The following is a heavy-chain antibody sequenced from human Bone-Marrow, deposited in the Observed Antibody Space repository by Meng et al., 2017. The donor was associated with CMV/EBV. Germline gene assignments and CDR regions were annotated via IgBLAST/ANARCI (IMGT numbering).Heavy chain of an antibody. V-gene: IGHV1-2*02. CDR1: GYTFTGYY. CDR3: ARASRRDRDFWSGYYTWEPHYYGMDV. J-gene: IGHJ6*02. CDR2: INPNSGGT. D-gene: IGHD3-3*01. Sequence: ASVKVSCKASGYTFTGYYMHWVRQAPGQGLEWMGWINPNSGGTNYAQKLQGRVTMTTDTSTSTAYMELRSLRSDDTAVYYCARASRRDRDFWSGYYTWEPHYYGMDVWGQGTTVTVSS.